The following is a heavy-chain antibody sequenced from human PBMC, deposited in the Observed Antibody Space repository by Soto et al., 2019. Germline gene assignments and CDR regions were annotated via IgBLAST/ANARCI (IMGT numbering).Heavy chain of an antibody. CDR3: AKDQASGQGSFDI. J-gene: IGHJ4*01. CDR2: ISYDGSNQ. Sequence: SLPGRAAAGTCIIHGMHWLSHAPDKGLEWVALISYDGSNQYYADSVKGRFTISRDNSKNTLFLQMNSLRADDTAGYYCAKDQASGQGSFDIWGQGPRVT. CDR1: AGTCIIHG. V-gene: IGHV3-30*18.